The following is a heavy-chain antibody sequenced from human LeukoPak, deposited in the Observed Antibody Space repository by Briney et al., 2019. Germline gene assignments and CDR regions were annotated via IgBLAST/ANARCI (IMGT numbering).Heavy chain of an antibody. V-gene: IGHV1-2*02. Sequence: ASVKVSCKASGYTFTGYYMHWVRQAPGQGLEWMGWINPNSGGTNYAQKFQGRVTMTRDTSISTAYMELSRLRSDDTAVYYCARDVSMRTYYYDSSGSQDQPWGPGSLGTVSS. CDR2: INPNSGGT. CDR1: GYTFTGYY. D-gene: IGHD3-22*01. CDR3: ARDVSMRTYYYDSSGSQDQP. J-gene: IGHJ1*01.